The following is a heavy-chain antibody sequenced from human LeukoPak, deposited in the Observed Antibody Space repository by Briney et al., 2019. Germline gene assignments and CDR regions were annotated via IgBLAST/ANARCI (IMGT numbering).Heavy chain of an antibody. CDR3: ARDLRIKQQPGFQH. V-gene: IGHV1-2*02. Sequence: GASVKVSCKASGYTFTGYYMHWVRQAPGQGLEWMGWINPNSGGTNYAQKFQGRVTMTRDTSISTAYMELSRLRSDDTAVYYCARDLRIKQQPGFQHWGQGTLVTVSS. CDR1: GYTFTGYY. D-gene: IGHD6-13*01. CDR2: INPNSGGT. J-gene: IGHJ1*01.